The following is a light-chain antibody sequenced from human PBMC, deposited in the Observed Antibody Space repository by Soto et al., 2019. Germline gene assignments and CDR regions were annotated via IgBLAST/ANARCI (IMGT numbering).Light chain of an antibody. Sequence: DIQMTQSPSSLSASVGDRVTITCRASQSISSYLNWYQQKPGKAPKLLIHATSSLQSGVPSRFRGSGSATDFTLTISSLQPEEFATYYCQQSYSTPWTFGQGTKVEIK. CDR2: ATS. CDR1: QSISSY. CDR3: QQSYSTPWT. V-gene: IGKV1-39*01. J-gene: IGKJ1*01.